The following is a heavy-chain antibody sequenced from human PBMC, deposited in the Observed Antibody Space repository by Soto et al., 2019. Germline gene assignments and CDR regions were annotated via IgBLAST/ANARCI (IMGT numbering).Heavy chain of an antibody. D-gene: IGHD4-4*01. CDR2: IIPILGIA. Sequence: ASVKVSCKASGGTFSSYTISWVRQAPGQGLEWMGRIIPILGIANYAQKFQGRVTITADKSTSTAYMDLSSLRSEDTAVYYCAIDLPDYTVTVAWDYYYYYMDVWGKGTTVTVSS. J-gene: IGHJ6*03. CDR1: GGTFSSYT. V-gene: IGHV1-69*04. CDR3: AIDLPDYTVTVAWDYYYYYMDV.